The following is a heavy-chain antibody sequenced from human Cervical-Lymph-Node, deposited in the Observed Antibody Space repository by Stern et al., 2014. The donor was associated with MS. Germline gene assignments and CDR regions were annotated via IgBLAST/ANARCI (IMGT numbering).Heavy chain of an antibody. V-gene: IGHV3-15*01. Sequence: EVQLVESGGGLVKTGGSLRLSCAASGFTFRNAWMTWIRQAPGKGLEWVCRIKRRTDGGTTDYAAPVKGRFTISRDDSKNTLYLQMNSLKTEDTAVYYCTTLDRSYPYYYYGMDVWGQGTTVTVSS. CDR1: GFTFRNAW. D-gene: IGHD1-26*01. CDR3: TTLDRSYPYYYYGMDV. J-gene: IGHJ6*02. CDR2: IKRRTDGGTT.